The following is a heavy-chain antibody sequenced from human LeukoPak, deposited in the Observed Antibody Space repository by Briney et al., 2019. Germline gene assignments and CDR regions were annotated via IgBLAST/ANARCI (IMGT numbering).Heavy chain of an antibody. V-gene: IGHV4-59*12. CDR2: IYYSGST. CDR3: ARARTGIPGAFDI. D-gene: IGHD1-1*01. Sequence: SETLSLTCTVSGGSISSYYWSWIRQPPGKGLEWIGYIYYSGSTNYNPSLKSRVTISVDTSKNQFSLKLSSVTAADTAVYYCARARTGIPGAFDIWGQGTMVTVSS. CDR1: GGSISSYY. J-gene: IGHJ3*02.